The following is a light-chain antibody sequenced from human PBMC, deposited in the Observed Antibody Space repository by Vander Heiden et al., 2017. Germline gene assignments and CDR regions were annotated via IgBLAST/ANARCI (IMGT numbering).Light chain of an antibody. CDR3: QQTYSHPRT. CDR1: ETIFNY. J-gene: IGKJ1*01. CDR2: ATS. V-gene: IGKV1-39*01. Sequence: DIHMAQSPSSLSASLGDRINITCRSSETIFNYINWYQQKPGKAPKLLIYATSNLQSGVPSRFTGSGSGTDFTLTIGSLQREDFATYFCQQTYSHPRTFGQGTKVEIK.